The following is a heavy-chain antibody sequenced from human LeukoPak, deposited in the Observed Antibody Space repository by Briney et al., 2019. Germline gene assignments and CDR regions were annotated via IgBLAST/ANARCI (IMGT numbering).Heavy chain of an antibody. CDR3: ARVFGNRNDFDY. J-gene: IGHJ4*02. D-gene: IGHD3-10*01. CDR1: GFTFNNYW. V-gene: IGHV3-7*03. CDR2: IKGDRSEK. Sequence: GGSLRLSRAASGFTFNNYWMAWVRQAPGKGLEWVANIKGDRSEKFYVDSVKGRFTISRDNAKNSLYLQMGSLRAEDTAVYYCARVFGNRNDFDYWGQGTLVTVAS.